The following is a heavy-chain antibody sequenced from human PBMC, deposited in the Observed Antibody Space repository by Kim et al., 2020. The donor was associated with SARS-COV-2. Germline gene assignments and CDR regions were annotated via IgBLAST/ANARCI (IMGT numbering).Heavy chain of an antibody. CDR2: ISPNSGYT. J-gene: IGHJ4*02. D-gene: IGHD6-19*01. V-gene: IGHV1-2*02. Sequence: ASVKVSCKASGYTFSDFYLHWVRQAPGQGLEWMGWISPNSGYTNYAQKFQGRVTMTRDTSISTVYMDLVRLKSDDAAVYYCARQSIGVAGSGDFDFWGQGTLVTVSS. CDR1: GYTFSDFY. CDR3: ARQSIGVAGSGDFDF.